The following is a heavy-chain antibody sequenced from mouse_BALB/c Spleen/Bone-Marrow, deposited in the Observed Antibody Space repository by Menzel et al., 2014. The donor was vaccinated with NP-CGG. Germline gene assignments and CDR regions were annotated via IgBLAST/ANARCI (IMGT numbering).Heavy chain of an antibody. Sequence: VQLQQSGPELVKPGASVKVSCKASGYAFTNYNMNWVKQSHGKSLEWIGYIDPYSGGTNYNQKFRGKATLTVDKSSSTASMHLNSLTSEASAVYYCSRGVLAYFDYWGQGTPLTFSS. CDR2: IDPYSGGT. CDR3: SRGVLAYFDY. V-gene: IGHV1S135*01. J-gene: IGHJ2*01. D-gene: IGHD2-14*01. CDR1: GYAFTNYN.